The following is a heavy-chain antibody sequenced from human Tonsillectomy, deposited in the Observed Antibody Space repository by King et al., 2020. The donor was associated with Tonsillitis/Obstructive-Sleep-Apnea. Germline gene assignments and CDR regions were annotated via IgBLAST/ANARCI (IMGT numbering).Heavy chain of an antibody. D-gene: IGHD2-2*02. CDR2: ISYDGSNK. CDR3: ARDQVPAGIGGGFDP. J-gene: IGHJ5*02. V-gene: IGHV3-30*04. Sequence: VQLVESGGGVVQPGRSLRLSCAASGFTFSSYAMHWVRQAPGKGLEWVAVISYDGSNKYYADSVKGRFTISRDNSKNTLYLQMNSLRAEDTAVYYCARDQVPAGIGGGFDPWGQGTLVTVSS. CDR1: GFTFSSYA.